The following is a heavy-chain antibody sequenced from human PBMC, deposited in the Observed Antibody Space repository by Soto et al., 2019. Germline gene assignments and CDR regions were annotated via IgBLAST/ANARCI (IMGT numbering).Heavy chain of an antibody. CDR2: MNPNSGNT. Sequence: QVQLVQSGAEVKKPGASVKVSCKASGYTFTSYDINLVRQATGQGREWTGWMNPNSGNTGYAQMFPRSVTMASTTSIRTAYMEISRLRSEDTAVYYCARGPGSWYYYYLDVRVKGTTVTVSS. CDR1: GYTFTSYD. D-gene: IGHD6-13*01. CDR3: ARGPGSWYYYYLDV. J-gene: IGHJ6*03. V-gene: IGHV1-8*01.